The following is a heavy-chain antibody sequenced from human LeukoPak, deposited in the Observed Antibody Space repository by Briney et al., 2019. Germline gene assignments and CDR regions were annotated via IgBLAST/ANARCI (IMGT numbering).Heavy chain of an antibody. D-gene: IGHD5-12*01. CDR3: ARTTAMINLYYFDY. V-gene: IGHV3-11*04. Sequence: PGGSLRLSCAASGFTFSDYYMSWIRQAPGKGLEWVSYISSSGNTIYYADSVKGRFTISRDNAKSSLYLQMNNLRAEDTVVYYCARTTAMINLYYFDYWGQGTLVTVSS. CDR2: ISSSGNTI. J-gene: IGHJ4*02. CDR1: GFTFSDYY.